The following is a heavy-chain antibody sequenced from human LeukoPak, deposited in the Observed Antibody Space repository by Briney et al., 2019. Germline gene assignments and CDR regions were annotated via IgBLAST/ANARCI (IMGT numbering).Heavy chain of an antibody. Sequence: SETLSLTCTVSGASISSYYWSWIRQPPGKGLEWIGYIYYTGSTNYNPSLKSRVTISVDTSKNQFSLNLSSVTAADTAVYYCARHGPYLGRLGWFDPWGQGTLVTVSS. CDR1: GASISSYY. D-gene: IGHD1-26*01. V-gene: IGHV4-59*08. J-gene: IGHJ5*02. CDR2: IYYTGST. CDR3: ARHGPYLGRLGWFDP.